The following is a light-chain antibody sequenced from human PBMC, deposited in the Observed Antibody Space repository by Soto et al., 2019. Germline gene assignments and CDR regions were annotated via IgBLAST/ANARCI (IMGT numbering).Light chain of an antibody. J-gene: IGLJ2*01. CDR1: NIGDKS. V-gene: IGLV3-21*02. CDR2: DDT. Sequence: SYELTQPPSVSVAPRQTARIPCGGNNIGDKSVHWYQQKPGQAPLMVLYDDTDRPSGIPERFSGSNSGNTATLTITGVEAGDEAYYFCQVWDSGSDPVVFGGGTKLTVL. CDR3: QVWDSGSDPVV.